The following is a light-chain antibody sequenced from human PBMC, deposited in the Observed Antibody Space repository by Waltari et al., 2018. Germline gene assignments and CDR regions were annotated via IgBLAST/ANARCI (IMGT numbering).Light chain of an antibody. CDR1: QSVSSK. Sequence: EIVMTQSPATLSVSPGERATLSCRASQSVSSKLAWYQQKPGQGPRLLIYGASTRATGIPVRFSGSGSGTEFTLTISSMQSEDFAVYYCQQYDEWCTFGQGTKVEIK. V-gene: IGKV3-15*01. J-gene: IGKJ1*01. CDR3: QQYDEWCT. CDR2: GAS.